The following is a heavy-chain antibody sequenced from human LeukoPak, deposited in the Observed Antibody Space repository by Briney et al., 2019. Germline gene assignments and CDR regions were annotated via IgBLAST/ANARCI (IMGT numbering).Heavy chain of an antibody. CDR2: INSDGSST. V-gene: IGHV3-74*01. Sequence: GGSLRLSCAASGFTFSSYWMHWVRQAPGKGLVWVSRINSDGSSTSYADSVKGRFTISRDNAKNTLYLQMNSLRAEDTAMYYCARNYYDSSAYYYFDYWGQGTLVTVSS. CDR3: ARNYYDSSAYYYFDY. J-gene: IGHJ4*02. CDR1: GFTFSSYW. D-gene: IGHD3-22*01.